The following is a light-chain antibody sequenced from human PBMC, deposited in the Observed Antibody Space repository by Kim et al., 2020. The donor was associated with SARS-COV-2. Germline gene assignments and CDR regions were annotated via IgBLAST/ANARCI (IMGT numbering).Light chain of an antibody. Sequence: GQSVTISCTGNRSDVGSYNRVSWYQQPPGTAPKLMIYEVSNRPSGVPDRFSGSKSGNTASLTISGLQAEDEADYYCSSYTSSSTLVFGGGTQLTVL. J-gene: IGLJ2*01. CDR2: EVS. V-gene: IGLV2-18*02. CDR1: RSDVGSYNR. CDR3: SSYTSSSTLV.